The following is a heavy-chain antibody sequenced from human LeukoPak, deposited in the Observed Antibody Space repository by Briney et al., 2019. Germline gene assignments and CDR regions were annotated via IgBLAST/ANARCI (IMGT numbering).Heavy chain of an antibody. CDR1: GASISSDYYS. D-gene: IGHD3-16*01. J-gene: IGHJ4*02. Sequence: SETLSLTCTVSGASISSDYYSWSWIRQPPGKGLEWIGYIYYSGSTSYNPSLKSRLTISIDTSKNQFSLKLSSVTAADTAVYYYAIKRGQGLDYWGQGTLVTVSS. CDR2: IYYSGST. V-gene: IGHV4-30-4*01. CDR3: AIKRGQGLDY.